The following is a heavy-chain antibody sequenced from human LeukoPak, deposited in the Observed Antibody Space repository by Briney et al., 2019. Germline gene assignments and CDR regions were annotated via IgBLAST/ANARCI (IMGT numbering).Heavy chain of an antibody. CDR3: ARDSRGAPFAY. Sequence: SETLSLTCAVSGHSISSGYYWGWTRQPPGKGLEWIGAIHHSGTTNYNPSLKSRVTISIDTSKNQFSLKLSSVTAADTAVYYCARDSRGAPFAYWGQGTLVTVSS. CDR1: GHSISSGYY. V-gene: IGHV4-38-2*02. J-gene: IGHJ4*02. D-gene: IGHD1-26*01. CDR2: IHHSGTT.